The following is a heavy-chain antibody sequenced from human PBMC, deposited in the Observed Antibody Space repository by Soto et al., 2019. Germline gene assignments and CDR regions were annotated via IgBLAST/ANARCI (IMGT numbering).Heavy chain of an antibody. J-gene: IGHJ6*02. CDR2: VTTSGDTV. D-gene: IGHD2-15*01. CDR1: GFTFSRYN. V-gene: IGHV3-48*02. Sequence: PGGSLRLSCVASGFTFSRYNIHWVRQAPGKWLEWVAYVTTSGDTVFYADSVEGRFAISRDVATNSVHPQMHSLRDEDTAVYYCAREGWPLLQTGMDVWGQGXTVTVSS. CDR3: AREGWPLLQTGMDV.